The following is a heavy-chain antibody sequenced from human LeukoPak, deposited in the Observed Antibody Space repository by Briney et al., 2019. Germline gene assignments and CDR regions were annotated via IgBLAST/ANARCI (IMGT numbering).Heavy chain of an antibody. CDR3: ARETPYGDFRIDC. J-gene: IGHJ4*02. CDR1: GFTFSSYG. V-gene: IGHV3-30*03. D-gene: IGHD4-17*01. CDR2: ISYDGSNK. Sequence: GGSLRLSCAASGFTFSSYGMHWVRQAPGKGLEWVAVISYDGSNKYYADSVKGRFTISRDNAKNSLYLQMNSLRAEDTAVYYCARETPYGDFRIDCWGQGTLVTVSS.